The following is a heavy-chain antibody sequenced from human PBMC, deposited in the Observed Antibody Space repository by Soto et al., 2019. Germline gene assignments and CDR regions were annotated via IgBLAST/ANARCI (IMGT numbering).Heavy chain of an antibody. CDR3: AKDTPPINDYSNNGYDY. Sequence: ASVKVSCKASGYTFTGYYMHWVRQAPGQGLEWMGWINPNSGGTNYAQKFQGRVTMTRDTSISTAYMELSRLRSDDTAVYYCAKDTPPINDYSNNGYDYWGQGTLVTVSS. J-gene: IGHJ4*02. D-gene: IGHD4-4*01. V-gene: IGHV1-2*02. CDR2: INPNSGGT. CDR1: GYTFTGYY.